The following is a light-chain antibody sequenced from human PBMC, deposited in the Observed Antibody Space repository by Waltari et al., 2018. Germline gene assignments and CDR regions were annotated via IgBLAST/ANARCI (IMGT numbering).Light chain of an antibody. J-gene: IGKJ5*01. V-gene: IGKV4-1*01. Sequence: VLTQPPSASGTPGQRATINCKSSQSLLFSSNEKNYLAWYQQKPGQPPKLIINWASTRESGVPDRFSGSGSGTDFTLTISNLQAEDVAVYYCQQYYSLPITFGQGTRLEIK. CDR3: QQYYSLPIT. CDR2: WAS. CDR1: QSLLFSSNEKNY.